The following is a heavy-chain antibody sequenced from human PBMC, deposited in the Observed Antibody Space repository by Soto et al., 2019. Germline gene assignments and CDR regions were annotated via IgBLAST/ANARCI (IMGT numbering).Heavy chain of an antibody. CDR2: ITGTGGNT. Sequence: EVQLLESGGGLVQPGGSLRLSCAASGFPLSTYGMTWVRQAPGKGLEWVSAITGTGGNTYYVDSVKGRFTSSRDNSKNMLYLQVNRLRVEDTAVYYCARIRGYWYGLDVWGQGTTVNVSS. D-gene: IGHD2-8*02. V-gene: IGHV3-23*01. CDR1: GFPLSTYG. CDR3: ARIRGYWYGLDV. J-gene: IGHJ6*02.